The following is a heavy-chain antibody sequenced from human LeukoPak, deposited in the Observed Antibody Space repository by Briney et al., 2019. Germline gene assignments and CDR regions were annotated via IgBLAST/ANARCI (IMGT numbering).Heavy chain of an antibody. Sequence: GGSLRLSCAASGFTFSSYAMSWVRQAPGKGLEWVSAISGSGGSTYYADSVKGRFTISRDNSKNTLYLQMNSLRAEDTAVYYCAKVGGSGNINYYYMDAWGKGTTVTVSS. CDR1: GFTFSSYA. CDR3: AKVGGSGNINYYYMDA. CDR2: ISGSGGST. D-gene: IGHD3-10*01. V-gene: IGHV3-23*01. J-gene: IGHJ6*03.